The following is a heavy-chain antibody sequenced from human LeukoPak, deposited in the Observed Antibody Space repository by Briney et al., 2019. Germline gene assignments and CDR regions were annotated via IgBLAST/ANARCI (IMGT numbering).Heavy chain of an antibody. CDR2: INAGNGNT. CDR3: ARGIRNQLLSEY. CDR1: GYTFTSYA. V-gene: IGHV1-3*01. D-gene: IGHD2-2*01. Sequence: ASVKVSCKASGYTFTSYAMHWVRQAPGQRLEWMGWINAGNGNTKYSQKFQGRVTITRDTSASTAYMELSSLISEDTAVYYCARGIRNQLLSEYWGQGSLVTVSS. J-gene: IGHJ4*02.